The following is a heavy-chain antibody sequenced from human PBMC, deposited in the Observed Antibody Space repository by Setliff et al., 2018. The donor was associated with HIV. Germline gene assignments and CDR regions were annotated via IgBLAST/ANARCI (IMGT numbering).Heavy chain of an antibody. CDR3: ARGPARAVARPGWLDP. Sequence: PSETLSLTCAVSGGSVSSSNWWSWVRQPPGKGLEWIGEISQSGSTNYNPSHKSRVTISVDKSKNQFSLKLSSVTAADTAVYYCARGPARAVARPGWLDPWGQGTLVTVSS. CDR2: ISQSGST. D-gene: IGHD6-19*01. J-gene: IGHJ5*02. V-gene: IGHV4-4*02. CDR1: GGSVSSSNW.